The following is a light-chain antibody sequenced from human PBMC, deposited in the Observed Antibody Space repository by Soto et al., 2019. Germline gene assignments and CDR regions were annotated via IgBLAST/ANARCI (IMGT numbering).Light chain of an antibody. Sequence: EMVLTQSPGTLALSPGERATLSCRASQSVSSNYLAWYQQKPGQAPRLLIDGASSRATGIPDRFSGSGSGTDFTLTISRLEPEDFAVYYCHQYDSWTFGQGTKVDIK. J-gene: IGKJ1*01. CDR2: GAS. CDR3: HQYDSWT. V-gene: IGKV3-20*01. CDR1: QSVSSNY.